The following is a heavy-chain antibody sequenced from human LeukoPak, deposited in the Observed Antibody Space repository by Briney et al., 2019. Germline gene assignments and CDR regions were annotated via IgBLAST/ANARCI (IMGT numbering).Heavy chain of an antibody. CDR1: GFTFSSYA. J-gene: IGHJ4*02. D-gene: IGHD3-22*01. V-gene: IGHV3-23*01. Sequence: GGSLRLSCAASGFTFSSYAMSWVRQAPGKGLEWVSAISGSGGSTYYADSVKGRFTISRDNSKNTLYLQMNSLRAEDTAVYYCAKDGTRYYDSSGYYHFDYWGQGTLVTVSS. CDR2: ISGSGGST. CDR3: AKDGTRYYDSSGYYHFDY.